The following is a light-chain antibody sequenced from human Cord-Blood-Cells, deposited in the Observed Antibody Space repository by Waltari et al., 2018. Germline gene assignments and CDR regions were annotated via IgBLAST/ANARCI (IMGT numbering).Light chain of an antibody. V-gene: IGKV3-11*01. CDR1: QSVSSY. J-gene: IGKJ4*01. Sequence: EIVLTQSPATLSLSPGERATLSCRASQSVSSYLAWYQQKPGQAPRLLIYDASNRSTCIPARFSGSGSGTDFTLTISSLEPEDFAVYYCQQRSNWLTFGGGTKVKIK. CDR3: QQRSNWLT. CDR2: DAS.